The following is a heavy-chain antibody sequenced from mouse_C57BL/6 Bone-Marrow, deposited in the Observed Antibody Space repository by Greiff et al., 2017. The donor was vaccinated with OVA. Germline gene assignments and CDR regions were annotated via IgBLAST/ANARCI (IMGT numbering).Heavy chain of an antibody. CDR2: IYPGGGYT. CDR3: ARSALMRAMDY. CDR1: GYTFTNYW. Sequence: VQRVESGAELVRPGTSVKMSCKASGYTFTNYWIGWAKQRPGHGLEWIGDIYPGGGYTNYNEKFKGKATLTADKSSSTAYMQFSSLTSEDSAIYYCARSALMRAMDYWGQGTSVTVSS. J-gene: IGHJ4*01. D-gene: IGHD2-3*01. V-gene: IGHV1-63*01.